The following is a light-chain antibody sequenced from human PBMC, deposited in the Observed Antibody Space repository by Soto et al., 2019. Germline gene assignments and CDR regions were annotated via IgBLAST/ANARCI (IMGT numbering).Light chain of an antibody. CDR3: AAWDDSLRGGV. J-gene: IGLJ3*02. Sequence: QSVLTQPPSVSGAPGQRVTLSCTGTSSNLGAGYDVHWYQQLPGAAPKLVIYRDSQRPSGVPDRFSGSKSGTSASLAISGLRSEDEADYYCAAWDDSLRGGVFGGGTKLTVL. CDR1: SSNLGAGYD. V-gene: IGLV1-40*01. CDR2: RDS.